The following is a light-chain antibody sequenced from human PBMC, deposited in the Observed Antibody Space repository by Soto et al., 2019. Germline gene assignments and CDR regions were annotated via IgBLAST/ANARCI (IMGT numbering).Light chain of an antibody. Sequence: QSALTQPASVSGSPGQSITISCTGTSSDVGGYNYVSWYQQHPGKAPKLMIYDVSNRPSGVSNRFSGSKSGNTASLTISGLQAEDDADYYCISYTSSSSHVFGTGTQLTVL. CDR3: ISYTSSSSHV. CDR1: SSDVGGYNY. CDR2: DVS. V-gene: IGLV2-14*01. J-gene: IGLJ1*01.